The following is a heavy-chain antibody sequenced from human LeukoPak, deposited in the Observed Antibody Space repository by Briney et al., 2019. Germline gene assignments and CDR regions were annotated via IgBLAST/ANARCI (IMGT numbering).Heavy chain of an antibody. CDR3: ARDLLGYCSSTSCPAYYYYYMDV. J-gene: IGHJ6*03. D-gene: IGHD2-2*01. CDR2: ISSSSSYI. V-gene: IGHV3-21*01. CDR1: GFTFSSYS. Sequence: GGSLRLSCAASGFTFSSYSMNWVRQAPGKGLEWVSSISSSSSYIYYADSVKGRFTISRDNAKNSLYLQMNSLRAEDTAVYYCARDLLGYCSSTSCPAYYYYYMDVWGKGTTVTVSS.